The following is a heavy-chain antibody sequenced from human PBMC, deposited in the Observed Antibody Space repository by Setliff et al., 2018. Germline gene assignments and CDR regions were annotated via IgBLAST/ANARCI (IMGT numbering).Heavy chain of an antibody. CDR1: GFTLRNSG. V-gene: IGHV3-30*03. CDR3: AREGSIGWSQYFHH. CDR2: ISYDGFKI. D-gene: IGHD6-19*01. J-gene: IGHJ1*01. Sequence: PGGSLRLSYAASGFTLRNSGMHWVRQAPGRGLEWVTFISYDGFKIYYAVSVKGRFTISRDISTNTLFLEIDSLRSEDTGLYYCAREGSIGWSQYFHHWGQGTPVTVS.